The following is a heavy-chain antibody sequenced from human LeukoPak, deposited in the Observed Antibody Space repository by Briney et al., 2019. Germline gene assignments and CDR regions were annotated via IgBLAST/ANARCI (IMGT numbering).Heavy chain of an antibody. J-gene: IGHJ5*02. Sequence: PSETLSLTCAVYGGSFSGYYWSWIRQPPGKGLEWIGEINHSGSTNYNPSLKSRVTISVDTSKNQFSLKLSSVTAADTAVYYCARSQRRGWDTMVRGIRSWFDPWGQGTLVTVSS. CDR2: INHSGST. CDR3: ARSQRRGWDTMVRGIRSWFDP. V-gene: IGHV4-34*01. D-gene: IGHD3-10*01. CDR1: GGSFSGYY.